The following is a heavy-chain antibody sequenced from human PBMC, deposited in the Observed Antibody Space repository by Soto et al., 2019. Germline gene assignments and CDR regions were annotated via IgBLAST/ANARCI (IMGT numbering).Heavy chain of an antibody. D-gene: IGHD3-10*01. V-gene: IGHV3-23*01. CDR1: GFTFSNYA. CDR2: IGGSDGST. CDR3: AKDRLRSVGGLYDP. Sequence: EVQLLESGGGLVQPGGSLRLSCAASGFTFSNYAMTWVRQAPGKGLEWVSCIGGSDGSTYYADSVKGRFTISRDNSKNTLHLQMNSLRVEDTAVYYCAKDRLRSVGGLYDPWGQGTLVTVSS. J-gene: IGHJ5*02.